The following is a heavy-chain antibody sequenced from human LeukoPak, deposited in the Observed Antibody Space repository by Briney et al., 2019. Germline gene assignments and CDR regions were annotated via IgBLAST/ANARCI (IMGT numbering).Heavy chain of an antibody. CDR3: ARDSGSQLHY. J-gene: IGHJ4*02. CDR2: MNPNSGNT. D-gene: IGHD1-26*01. Sequence: ASVKVSCKASGYTFTSYDINWVRQATGQGLEWMGWMNPNSGNTGYAQKFQGRVTMTRDTSISTAYMELSRLRSDDTAVYYCARDSGSQLHYWGQGTLVTVSS. CDR1: GYTFTSYD. V-gene: IGHV1-8*01.